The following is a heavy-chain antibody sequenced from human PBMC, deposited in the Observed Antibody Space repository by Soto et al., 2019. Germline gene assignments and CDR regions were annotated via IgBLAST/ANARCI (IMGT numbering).Heavy chain of an antibody. D-gene: IGHD6-25*01. CDR2: IYKSATT. V-gene: IGHV4-30-4*01. CDR3: AGQTFTIAAASYGRSNWFDP. Sequence: PSETLSLTCSVSGDSISNLDYFWAWIRQPPGQALEYIGYIYKSATTYYNPSFESRVAISVDTSKSQFSLNVTSVTAADTAVYYCAGQTFTIAAASYGRSNWFDPWGPGTLVTVSS. J-gene: IGHJ5*02. CDR1: GDSISNLDYF.